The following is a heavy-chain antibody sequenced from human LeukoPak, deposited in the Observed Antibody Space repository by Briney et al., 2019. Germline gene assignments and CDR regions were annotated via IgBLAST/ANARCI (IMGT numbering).Heavy chain of an antibody. CDR1: GYSFIDYY. V-gene: IGHV1-2*02. J-gene: IGHJ5*02. Sequence: ASVKVSCKASGYSFIDYYMHWVRQAPGQGLEWVGWINSRSGDTRYAQKFQGRVTMTRDTSISTAYMEVTTLKSDDTADCYCVADIRLRPSWGQGTLVIVSS. D-gene: IGHD4-17*01. CDR3: VADIRLRPS. CDR2: INSRSGDT.